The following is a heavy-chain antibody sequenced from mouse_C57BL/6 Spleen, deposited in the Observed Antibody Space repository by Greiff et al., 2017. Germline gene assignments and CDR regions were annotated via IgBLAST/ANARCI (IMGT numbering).Heavy chain of an antibody. CDR2: IYPGDGDT. CDR3: ARGGPSDY. D-gene: IGHD3-3*01. CDR1: GYAFSSSW. J-gene: IGHJ2*01. Sequence: VQLQQSGPELVKPGASVKISCKASGYAFSSSWMNWVKQRPGKGLEWIGRIYPGDGDTNYNGKFKGKATLTADKSSSTAYMQLSSLTSEDSAVYFCARGGPSDYWGQGTTLTVSS. V-gene: IGHV1-82*01.